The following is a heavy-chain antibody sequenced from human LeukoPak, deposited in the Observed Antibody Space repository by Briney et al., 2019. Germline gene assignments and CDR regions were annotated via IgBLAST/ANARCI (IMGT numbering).Heavy chain of an antibody. J-gene: IGHJ4*02. CDR2: INHSGST. Sequence: SETLSLTCAVYGGSFSGYYWSWIRQPPGKGLEWIGEINHSGSTNYNPSLKSRVTISVDTSKNQFSLKLSSVTAADTAVYYCARDYYGSGSKNIGGHYFDYWGQGTLVTVSS. D-gene: IGHD3-10*01. V-gene: IGHV4-34*01. CDR1: GGSFSGYY. CDR3: ARDYYGSGSKNIGGHYFDY.